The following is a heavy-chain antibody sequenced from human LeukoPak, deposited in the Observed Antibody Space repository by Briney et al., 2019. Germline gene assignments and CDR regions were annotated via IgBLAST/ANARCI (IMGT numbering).Heavy chain of an antibody. CDR1: GFTFSSYA. CDR3: AKDRSGNYYGTLDY. V-gene: IGHV3-23*01. Sequence: GGPLRLSCAASGFTFSSYALSWVRQSPERGLEWVSAISASGVNTYYADSVKGRFTISRDNSKNTLFLQMNSLRAEDTAIYYCAKDRSGNYYGTLDYWGQGTLVTVSS. J-gene: IGHJ4*02. CDR2: ISASGVNT. D-gene: IGHD1-26*01.